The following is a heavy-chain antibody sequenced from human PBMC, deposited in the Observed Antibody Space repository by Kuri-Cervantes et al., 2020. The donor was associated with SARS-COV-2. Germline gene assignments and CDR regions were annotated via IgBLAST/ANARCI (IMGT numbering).Heavy chain of an antibody. V-gene: IGHV3-23*01. CDR2: ISGSGGAT. Sequence: LSLTCAASGLTFSSHAMIWVRQAPGKGLEWVSSISGSGGATYYADSAKGRFTISRDNSKNTLSLQMNSLRAEDTAVYYCAKPLGYSGYDPPDYWGQGTLVTVSS. CDR1: GLTFSSHA. CDR3: AKPLGYSGYDPPDY. J-gene: IGHJ4*02. D-gene: IGHD5-12*01.